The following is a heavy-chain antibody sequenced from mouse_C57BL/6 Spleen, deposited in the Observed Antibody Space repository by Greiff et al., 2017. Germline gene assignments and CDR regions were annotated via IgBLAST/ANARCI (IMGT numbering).Heavy chain of an antibody. J-gene: IGHJ2*01. CDR1: GYTFTSYW. CDR3: ARVAWDYFDY. Sequence: QVQLKQPGAELVRPGSSVKLSCKASGYTFTSYWMHWVKQRPIQGLEWIGNIDPSDSETHYNQKFKDKATLTVDKSSSTAYMQLSSLTSEDSAVYYCARVAWDYFDYWGQGTTLTVSS. D-gene: IGHD4-1*01. V-gene: IGHV1-52*01. CDR2: IDPSDSET.